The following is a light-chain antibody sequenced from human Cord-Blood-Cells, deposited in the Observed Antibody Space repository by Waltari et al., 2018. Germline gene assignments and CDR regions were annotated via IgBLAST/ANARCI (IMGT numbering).Light chain of an antibody. Sequence: QSALTQPASVSGSPGQSITISCTGTSSDVGGYNYVSWYQQHPGKAPKLMIYDVSNRPSGVSNRFSGSKSGNTASLTISGLQAEDEADYYCSSYTSSRVFGTGTKVTVI. CDR2: DVS. J-gene: IGLJ1*01. CDR3: SSYTSSRV. CDR1: SSDVGGYNY. V-gene: IGLV2-14*01.